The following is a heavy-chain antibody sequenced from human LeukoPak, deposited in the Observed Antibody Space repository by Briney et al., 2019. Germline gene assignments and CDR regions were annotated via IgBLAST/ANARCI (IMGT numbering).Heavy chain of an antibody. J-gene: IGHJ1*01. CDR2: ISGSGGST. Sequence: PGRSLRLSCAASGFTFTSYAMSWVRQAPGKGLEWVSAISGSGGSTYYADSVKGRFTISRDNSKNTLYLQMNSLRAEDTAVYYCAKDGDSSGWPLYFQHWGQGTLVTVSS. V-gene: IGHV3-23*01. CDR1: GFTFTSYA. D-gene: IGHD6-19*01. CDR3: AKDGDSSGWPLYFQH.